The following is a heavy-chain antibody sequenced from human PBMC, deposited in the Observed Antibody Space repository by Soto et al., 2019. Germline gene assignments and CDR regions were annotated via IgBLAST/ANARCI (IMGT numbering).Heavy chain of an antibody. J-gene: IGHJ6*02. CDR3: ARGDTIFGVVSGMDV. D-gene: IGHD3-3*01. Sequence: SETLSLTCAVSGYSISSGYYWGWIRQPPGKGLEWIGSIYHSGRTYYNPSLKSRVTISVDTSKNQFSLKLSSVTAADTAVYYCARGDTIFGVVSGMDVWGQGTTVTVSS. CDR2: IYHSGRT. V-gene: IGHV4-38-2*01. CDR1: GYSISSGYY.